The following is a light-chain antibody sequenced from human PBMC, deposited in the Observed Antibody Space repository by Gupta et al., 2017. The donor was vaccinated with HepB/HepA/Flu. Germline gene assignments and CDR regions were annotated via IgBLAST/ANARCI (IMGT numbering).Light chain of an antibody. CDR2: RNN. V-gene: IGLV10-54*04. CDR3: SAWDSSLSAWV. CDR1: SNNVGNQG. Sequence: HAGLTQPPSVSKGLRQTATLTCTGNSNNVGNQGAAWLQQHQGHPPKLLSDRNNNRPSGMSERFSASRSGNTASLTITGLQPEDEADYYCSAWDSSLSAWVFGGGTKLTVL. J-gene: IGLJ3*02.